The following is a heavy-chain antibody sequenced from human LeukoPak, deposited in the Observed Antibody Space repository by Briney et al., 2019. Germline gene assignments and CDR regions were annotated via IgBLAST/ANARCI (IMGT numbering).Heavy chain of an antibody. CDR1: GFTFSSYA. D-gene: IGHD3-22*01. Sequence: GGSLRLSCAASGFTFSSYAMHWVRQAPGKGLEWVAVISYDGSNKYYADSVKGRFTISRDNSKNTLYLQMNSLRAEDTAVYYCAKGRLYDSSGYYSRYFDYWGQGTLVTVSS. CDR2: ISYDGSNK. J-gene: IGHJ4*02. V-gene: IGHV3-30*04. CDR3: AKGRLYDSSGYYSRYFDY.